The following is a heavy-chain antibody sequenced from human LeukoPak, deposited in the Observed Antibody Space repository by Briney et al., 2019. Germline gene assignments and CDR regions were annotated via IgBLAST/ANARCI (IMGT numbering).Heavy chain of an antibody. CDR1: GFTFSSYG. CDR3: AKDTVKVTTIRRVPHYMDV. V-gene: IGHV3-30*02. D-gene: IGHD5-12*01. Sequence: GGSLRLSCAASGFTFSSYGMHWVRQAPGKGLEWVAFIRYDGSNKYYPDSVKGRFTISRDNSKNTLYLQMNSLRAEDTAVYYCAKDTVKVTTIRRVPHYMDVWGKGTTVTISS. J-gene: IGHJ6*03. CDR2: IRYDGSNK.